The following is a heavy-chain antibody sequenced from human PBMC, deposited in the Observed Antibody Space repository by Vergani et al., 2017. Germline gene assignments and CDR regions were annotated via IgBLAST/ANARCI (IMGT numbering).Heavy chain of an antibody. J-gene: IGHJ4*02. CDR1: GFTFSSYA. V-gene: IGHV3-23*01. D-gene: IGHD3-3*01. CDR3: AKDIDFWSDYTFDY. Sequence: EVQLLESGGGLVQPGGSLRLSCAASGFTFSSYAMSWVRQAPGKGLEWVSAISGRGGRTYYADSGKGRFTISRDNSKNTLNLQMNSLRAEDTAVYFCAKDIDFWSDYTFDYWGQGTLVTVSS. CDR2: ISGRGGRT.